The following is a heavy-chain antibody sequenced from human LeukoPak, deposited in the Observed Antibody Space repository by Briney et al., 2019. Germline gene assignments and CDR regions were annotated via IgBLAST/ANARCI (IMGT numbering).Heavy chain of an antibody. CDR3: ARDPTYGDYVLDLDY. CDR2: INPSGGST. Sequence: ASVKVSCKASGYTFTSYYMHWVRQAPGQGLEWMGIINPSGGSTSYAQKFQGRVTMTRDTSTSTVYMELSSLRSEDTAVYYCARDPTYGDYVLDLDYWGQGTLVTVSS. CDR1: GYTFTSYY. J-gene: IGHJ4*02. D-gene: IGHD4-17*01. V-gene: IGHV1-46*01.